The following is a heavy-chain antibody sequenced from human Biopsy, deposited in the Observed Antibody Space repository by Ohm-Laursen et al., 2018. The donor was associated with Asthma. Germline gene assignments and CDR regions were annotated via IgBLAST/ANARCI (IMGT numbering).Heavy chain of an antibody. J-gene: IGHJ3*01. CDR1: GGMFGNYA. V-gene: IGHV1-69*13. Sequence: SVKVSCKASGGMFGNYAISWVRQAPGLGLEWMGGIIPISLTPSYARRFRGRVTISADEYTRTAYMELSSLRSEDTAVYYCARDPSYFDPSVEGWHLWGQGTMVTVSS. CDR3: ARDPSYFDPSVEGWHL. D-gene: IGHD3-22*01. CDR2: IIPISLTP.